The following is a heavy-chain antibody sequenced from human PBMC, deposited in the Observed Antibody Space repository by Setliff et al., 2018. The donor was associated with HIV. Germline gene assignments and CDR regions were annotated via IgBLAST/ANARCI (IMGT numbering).Heavy chain of an antibody. Sequence: ASVKVSCKTSGYTFTAYGINWVRQAPGQGLEWMGGISSINGNTNYAQTFQGRVTMTTDTSTATAFMELRSLRSDDTAVYYCARDPSNTSGWLPYYDYWGQGTLVTVSS. D-gene: IGHD6-19*01. CDR2: ISSINGNT. CDR1: GYTFTAYG. J-gene: IGHJ4*02. V-gene: IGHV1-18*01. CDR3: ARDPSNTSGWLPYYDY.